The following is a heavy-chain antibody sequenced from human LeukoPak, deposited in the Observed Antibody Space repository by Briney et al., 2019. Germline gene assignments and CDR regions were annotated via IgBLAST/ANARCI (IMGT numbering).Heavy chain of an antibody. J-gene: IGHJ4*02. D-gene: IGHD5-12*01. CDR1: GFXFSSYS. V-gene: IGHV3-21*01. Sequence: PGGSLRLSCVASGFXFSSYSINWVRQAPGKGQEWVSFISRTSSSIYYAESVKGRFTISRDNAKNSLYLQMSSLRGEDTAVYYCARDSGYANFDYWGQGILVTVSS. CDR3: ARDSGYANFDY. CDR2: ISRTSSSI.